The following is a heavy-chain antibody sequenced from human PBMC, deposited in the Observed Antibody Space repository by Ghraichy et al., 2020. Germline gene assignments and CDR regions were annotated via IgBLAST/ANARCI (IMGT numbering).Heavy chain of an antibody. CDR2: ISPSGGTI. J-gene: IGHJ4*02. D-gene: IGHD5-12*01. Sequence: GESQNISCEASGFTFSDYYMSWIRQAPGKGLEWVSYISPSGGTIHYAESVKGRFTITRDNAKNSLHLQMNSLRVEDTAVYYCTSPLSGKGDYWGQGTLVTVSS. CDR1: GFTFSDYY. V-gene: IGHV3-11*01. CDR3: TSPLSGKGDY.